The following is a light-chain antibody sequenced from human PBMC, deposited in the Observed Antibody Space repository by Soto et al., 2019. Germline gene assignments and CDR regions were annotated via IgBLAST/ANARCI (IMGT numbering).Light chain of an antibody. J-gene: IGKJ1*01. CDR3: QQRSIWPWT. CDR2: DAS. CDR1: HSVSSY. V-gene: IGKV3-11*01. Sequence: EIVLTQSPCTLSVSPGERATLSCGASHSVSSYLAWHQQKTGQDPTLLIYDASTRATGIPARFSGSGSGTAFNLTISSLEPEDFAVYYCQQRSIWPWTFGLGTKVDIK.